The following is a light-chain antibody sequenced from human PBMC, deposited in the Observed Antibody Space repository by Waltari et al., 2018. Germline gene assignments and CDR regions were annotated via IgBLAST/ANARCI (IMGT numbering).Light chain of an antibody. J-gene: IGLJ1*01. CDR1: NLERKS. CDR3: QVWDANTDPGV. V-gene: IGLV3-21*01. Sequence: SYVLTQPPSVSVAPGETARLTWGGTNLERKSVDRYRQRPGKPPVLVISYDSDRPSGIPDRLSGSNSGNTATLTISRVEAGDEADYYCQVWDANTDPGVFGTGTEVTVL. CDR2: YDS.